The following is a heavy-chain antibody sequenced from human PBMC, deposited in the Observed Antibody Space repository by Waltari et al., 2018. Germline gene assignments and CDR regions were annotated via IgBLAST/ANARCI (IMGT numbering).Heavy chain of an antibody. Sequence: QVQLVQSGAEVKKPGSSVKVSCKASGGTFSSYAISWVRQAPGQGLEWMGGIIPIFGTANYAQKFQGRVTITADESTSTAYMELSSLRSEDTAVYYCARLLRVSSTSCRNCYYGMDVWGQGTTVTVSS. D-gene: IGHD2-2*01. J-gene: IGHJ6*02. V-gene: IGHV1-69*12. CDR1: GGTFSSYA. CDR2: IIPIFGTA. CDR3: ARLLRVSSTSCRNCYYGMDV.